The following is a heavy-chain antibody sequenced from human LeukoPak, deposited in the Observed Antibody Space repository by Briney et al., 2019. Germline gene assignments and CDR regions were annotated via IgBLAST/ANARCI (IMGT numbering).Heavy chain of an antibody. V-gene: IGHV3-23*01. CDR1: GFTFSSYA. CDR2: INGSGGAT. J-gene: IGHJ3*02. D-gene: IGHD3-3*01. CDR3: AKVPVFSLTISEVVTDDAFDI. Sequence: GGSLRLSCAASGFTFSSYAMSWVRQAPGKGLEWVSAINGSGGATYYADSVKGRVTISRDNSKNTLYLQMNSLRAEDTAVYYCAKVPVFSLTISEVVTDDAFDIWGQGTIVTVSS.